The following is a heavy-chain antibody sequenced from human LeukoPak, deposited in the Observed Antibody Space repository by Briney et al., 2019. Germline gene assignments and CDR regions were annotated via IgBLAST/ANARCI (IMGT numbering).Heavy chain of an antibody. Sequence: GESLNISCKGSGYSFISYWISWVRQMPGKGLEWMGRIDPSDSYTNYSPSFQGHVTISADKSISTAYLQWSSLKASDTAMYYCARHGGYSDWYFDLWGRGTLVTVSS. J-gene: IGHJ2*01. CDR2: IDPSDSYT. D-gene: IGHD3-22*01. CDR1: GYSFISYW. V-gene: IGHV5-10-1*01. CDR3: ARHGGYSDWYFDL.